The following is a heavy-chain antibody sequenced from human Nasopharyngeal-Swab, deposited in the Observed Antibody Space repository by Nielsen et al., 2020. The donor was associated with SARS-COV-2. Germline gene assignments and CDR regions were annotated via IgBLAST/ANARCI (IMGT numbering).Heavy chain of an antibody. CDR1: GYTFTSYG. CDR3: ARDGERSNNHYYHSNTLDFDY. J-gene: IGHJ4*02. Sequence: ASVKVSCKASGYTFTSYGISWVRQAPGQGLEWMGWISAYNGNTNYAQKLQGRVTMTTDTSTSTAYMELRSLRSDDTAVYYCARDGERSNNHYYHSNTLDFDYWGQGTLVTVSS. CDR2: ISAYNGNT. D-gene: IGHD2/OR15-2a*01. V-gene: IGHV1-18*04.